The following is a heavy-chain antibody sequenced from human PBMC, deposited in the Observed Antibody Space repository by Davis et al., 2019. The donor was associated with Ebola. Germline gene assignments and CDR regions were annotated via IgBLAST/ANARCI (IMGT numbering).Heavy chain of an antibody. V-gene: IGHV3-23*01. CDR2: ISGSGGST. CDR3: ARQRGGLQRWFDP. D-gene: IGHD4-11*01. CDR1: GFTFSSYA. Sequence: GESLKISCAASGFTFSSYAMSWVRQAPGKGLEWVSAISGSGGSTYYADSVKGRFTISRDNSKNTLYLQMNSLRAEDTAVYYCARQRGGLQRWFDPWGQGTLVTVSS. J-gene: IGHJ5*02.